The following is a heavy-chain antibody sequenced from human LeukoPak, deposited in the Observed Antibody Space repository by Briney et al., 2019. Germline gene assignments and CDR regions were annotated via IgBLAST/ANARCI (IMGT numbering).Heavy chain of an antibody. D-gene: IGHD2-8*01. V-gene: IGHV4-39*01. Sequence: VKPSETLSLTCTVSGGSISSSSYYRGWIRQSPGKGLEWIGSIYYSGSTYYNPSLKSRVTISVDTSKNQFSLKLSSVTAADTAVYYCARHGLYEDTINWFEPWGQGTLLTVSS. CDR1: GGSISSSSYY. CDR2: IYYSGST. CDR3: ARHGLYEDTINWFEP. J-gene: IGHJ5*02.